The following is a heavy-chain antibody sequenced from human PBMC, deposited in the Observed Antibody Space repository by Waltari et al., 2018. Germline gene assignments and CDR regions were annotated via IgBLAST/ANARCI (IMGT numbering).Heavy chain of an antibody. J-gene: IGHJ4*02. CDR3: AKDSGDYVRVFDY. Sequence: QVQLVESGGGVVQPGGSLKLSCEASGFTFGSSGIHWVRKAPGKGLEWVAFIRYDGSNKYYADSVKGRFTISRDNSKNTLYLQMNSLRAEDTAVYYCAKDSGDYVRVFDYWGQGTLVTVSS. V-gene: IGHV3-30*02. CDR1: GFTFGSSG. D-gene: IGHD4-17*01. CDR2: IRYDGSNK.